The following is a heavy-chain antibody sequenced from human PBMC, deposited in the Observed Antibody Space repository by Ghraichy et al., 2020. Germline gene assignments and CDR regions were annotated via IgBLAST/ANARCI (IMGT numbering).Heavy chain of an antibody. CDR1: GFTFSSYS. CDR2: ISSSSSTI. Sequence: GESLNISCAASGFTFSSYSMNWVRQAPGKGLEWVSYISSSSSTIYYADSVKGRFTISRDNAKNSLYLQMNSLRAEDTAVYYCARALSHDSSGYYYYSMDVWGQGTTVTVSS. CDR3: ARALSHDSSGYYYYSMDV. V-gene: IGHV3-48*01. J-gene: IGHJ6*02. D-gene: IGHD3-22*01.